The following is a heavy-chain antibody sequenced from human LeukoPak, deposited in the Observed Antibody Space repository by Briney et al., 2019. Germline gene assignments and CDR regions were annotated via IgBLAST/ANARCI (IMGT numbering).Heavy chain of an antibody. D-gene: IGHD1-1*01. CDR1: GFSFSSYA. V-gene: IGHV3-23*01. Sequence: GGSLRLSCAASGFSFSSYAMSWVRQAPGKGLEWVATITLTGSRTYFPDSVKGRFTLSRDNSKSMLYLQMNSLRAEDTALYYCAKGKAEAYPYNLDNWGQGILVTVSS. CDR3: AKGKAEAYPYNLDN. J-gene: IGHJ4*02. CDR2: ITLTGSRT.